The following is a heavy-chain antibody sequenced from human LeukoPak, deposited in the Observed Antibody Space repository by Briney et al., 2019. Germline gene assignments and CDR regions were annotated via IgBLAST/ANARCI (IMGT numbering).Heavy chain of an antibody. J-gene: IGHJ3*02. CDR3: ARVRDGYNDAYDI. CDR1: GYTFSNYG. Sequence: AASVKVSCKASGYTFSNYGISWVRQAPGQGLEWMGWISSYNDNTNYAQKLQGRVTMTTDTSTSTAYMELRSLRSDDTAVYYCARVRDGYNDAYDIWGQGTMVTVSS. V-gene: IGHV1-18*01. D-gene: IGHD5-24*01. CDR2: ISSYNDNT.